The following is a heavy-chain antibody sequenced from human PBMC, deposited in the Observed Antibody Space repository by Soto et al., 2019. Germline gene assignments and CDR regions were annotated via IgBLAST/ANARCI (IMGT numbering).Heavy chain of an antibody. Sequence: PSETLSLTCTVSGGSISSGDYYWSWIRQPPGKGLEWIGEINYSGSTYYNPSLKSRVTISVDTSKNQFSLKLTSVTAADTAVYYCARDKITGLFDYWGQGTLVTVSS. CDR3: ARDKITGLFDY. CDR2: INYSGST. J-gene: IGHJ4*02. D-gene: IGHD2-8*02. V-gene: IGHV4-30-4*01. CDR1: GGSISSGDYY.